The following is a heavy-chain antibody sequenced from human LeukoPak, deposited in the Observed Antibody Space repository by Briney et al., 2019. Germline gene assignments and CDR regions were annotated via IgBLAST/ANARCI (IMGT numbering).Heavy chain of an antibody. Sequence: SETLSLTCTVSGGSISSSNYYWGWVRPPPGKGLEWIGSMYYSGNAYHNPSLKSRVTISVDTSKNQFSLKLSSVTVADTAVYYCARFVTASAAFDIWGQGTMVTVSS. J-gene: IGHJ3*02. CDR3: ARFVTASAAFDI. CDR2: MYYSGNA. V-gene: IGHV4-39*01. CDR1: GGSISSSNYY. D-gene: IGHD3-16*01.